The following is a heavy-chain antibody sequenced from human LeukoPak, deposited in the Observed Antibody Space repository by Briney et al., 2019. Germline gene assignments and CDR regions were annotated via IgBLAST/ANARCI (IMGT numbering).Heavy chain of an antibody. Sequence: GGSLRLSCAASGFTVSSNYMSWVRQAPGKGLEWVSVIYSGGSTYYADSVKGRFTISRDNSKNTLYLQMNSLRAEDTAVYYCARGGRGYNEGYYYYYMDVWGKGTTVTVSS. J-gene: IGHJ6*03. CDR3: ARGGRGYNEGYYYYYMDV. D-gene: IGHD5-18*01. CDR2: IYSGGST. V-gene: IGHV3-66*02. CDR1: GFTVSSNY.